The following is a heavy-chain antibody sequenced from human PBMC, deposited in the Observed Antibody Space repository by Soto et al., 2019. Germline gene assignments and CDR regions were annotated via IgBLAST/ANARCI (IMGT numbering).Heavy chain of an antibody. CDR1: GGSISSYY. Sequence: SETLSLTCTVSGGSISSYYWSWIRQPPGKGLEWIGYIYYSGSTNYNPSLKSRVTISVDTSKNQFSLKLSSVTAADTAVYYCARQVPKYYFDYWGQGTLVTVSS. CDR3: ARQVPKYYFDY. V-gene: IGHV4-59*08. CDR2: IYYSGST. J-gene: IGHJ4*02.